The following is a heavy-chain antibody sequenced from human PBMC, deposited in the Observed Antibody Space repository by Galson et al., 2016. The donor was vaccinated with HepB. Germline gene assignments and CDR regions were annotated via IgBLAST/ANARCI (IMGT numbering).Heavy chain of an antibody. CDR2: VYASGSS. CDR1: GGALSIGTYS. D-gene: IGHD6-19*01. J-gene: IGHJ4*02. CDR3: ASTVAVPDFYFDH. Sequence: TLSLTCTVSGGALSIGTYSWSWIRQPAGKALEWIGRVYASGSSHYNPSLKSRVTMSVDTSKSQFYLSLTSVTAADTAVYYCASTVAVPDFYFDHWGQGTLVTVSS. V-gene: IGHV4-61*02.